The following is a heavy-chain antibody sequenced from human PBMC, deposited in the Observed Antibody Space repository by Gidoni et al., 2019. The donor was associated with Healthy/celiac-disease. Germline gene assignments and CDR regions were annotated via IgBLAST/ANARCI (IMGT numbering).Heavy chain of an antibody. V-gene: IGHV3-33*07. CDR2: IWYDGSNK. Sequence: YWVRQAPGKGLEWVAVIWYDGSNKYYADSVKGRFTISRDNSKNTLYLQMNSLRAEDTAVYYCARDRNLGAFDIWGQGTMVTVSS. J-gene: IGHJ3*02. CDR3: ARDRNLGAFDI.